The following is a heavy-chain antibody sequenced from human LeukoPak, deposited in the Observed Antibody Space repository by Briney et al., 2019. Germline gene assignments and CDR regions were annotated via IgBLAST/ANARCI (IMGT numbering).Heavy chain of an antibody. Sequence: SETLSLTCAVYGGSFSGYYWSWIRQPPGKGLEWIGEINHSGSTNYNPSLKSRVTISVDTSKNQFSLKLSSVTAADTAVYYCARSRGRSRGWVWGQGTLVTVSS. D-gene: IGHD6-19*01. CDR3: ARSRGRSRGWV. CDR2: INHSGST. J-gene: IGHJ4*02. V-gene: IGHV4-34*01. CDR1: GGSFSGYY.